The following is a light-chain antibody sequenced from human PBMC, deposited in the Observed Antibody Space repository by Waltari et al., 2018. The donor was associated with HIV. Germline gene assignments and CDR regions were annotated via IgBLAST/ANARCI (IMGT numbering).Light chain of an antibody. CDR1: QNVGAF. CDR3: HQYASFSGT. V-gene: IGKV1-5*03. CDR2: QAS. J-gene: IGKJ1*01. Sequence: DIRLTQSPSTLSASAGGRGALTCRAGQNVGAFLAWYQQKPGKPPKLLIFQASILEGGVPSRFSGSVSGSDFTLTINGLQSDDFATYYCHQYASFSGTFGQGTKVEL.